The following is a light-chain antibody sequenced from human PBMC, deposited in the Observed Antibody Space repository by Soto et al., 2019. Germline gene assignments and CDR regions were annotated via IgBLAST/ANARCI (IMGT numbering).Light chain of an antibody. J-gene: IGKJ1*01. CDR3: QQYNNWPRT. CDR1: QSVGTY. Sequence: EIVLTQSPGTLSLSPGERATLSCRASQSVGTYLAWYQQKPGQAPRLLIYGASSRATGIPDRFSGSGSGTDVTLTISRLEPEDSAVYYCQQYNNWPRTFGQGTKVEI. V-gene: IGKV3-20*01. CDR2: GAS.